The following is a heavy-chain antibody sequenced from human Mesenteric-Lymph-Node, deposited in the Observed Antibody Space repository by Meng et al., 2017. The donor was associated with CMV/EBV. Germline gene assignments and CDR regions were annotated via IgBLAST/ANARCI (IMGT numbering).Heavy chain of an antibody. V-gene: IGHV4-34*01. CDR2: INHSGST. CDR1: GGSFSGFY. CDR3: ARPDYINYYFEF. D-gene: IGHD4-11*01. Sequence: CAVYGGSFSGFYWGWIRQPPGKGLEWIGEINHSGSTNSNPSLKSRVTISVDTSKNQFSLKLNSVTAADTAVYYCARPDYINYYFEFWGQGTLVTVSS. J-gene: IGHJ4*02.